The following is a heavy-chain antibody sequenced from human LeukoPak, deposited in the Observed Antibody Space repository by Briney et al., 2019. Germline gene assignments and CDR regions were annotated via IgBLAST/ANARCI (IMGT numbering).Heavy chain of an antibody. Sequence: GRSLRLSCTASGSTFSIYTMTWVRHAPGKGLGWVAVISGMGDNTFYADSVKGRFTIPRDSSKNPLYMQMNSLGAEDTAVYCCAKGTSSSCYGGLGYWGQGTLVTVSS. CDR2: ISGMGDNT. D-gene: IGHD2-2*01. CDR3: AKGTSSSCYGGLGY. J-gene: IGHJ4*02. CDR1: GSTFSIYT. V-gene: IGHV3-23*01.